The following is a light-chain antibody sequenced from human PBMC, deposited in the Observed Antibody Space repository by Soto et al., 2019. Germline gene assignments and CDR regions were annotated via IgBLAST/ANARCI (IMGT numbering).Light chain of an antibody. Sequence: EIVLTQSPATLSVFPGEKATLSCGASQSVSNNLAWYHQKPGQAPRPLIYGASTRATGVPARFSGSGSGTEFTLTISSLQSEDSAIYYCHQYNDWPPHTFGQGTKLEIK. CDR2: GAS. CDR1: QSVSNN. J-gene: IGKJ2*01. CDR3: HQYNDWPPHT. V-gene: IGKV3-15*01.